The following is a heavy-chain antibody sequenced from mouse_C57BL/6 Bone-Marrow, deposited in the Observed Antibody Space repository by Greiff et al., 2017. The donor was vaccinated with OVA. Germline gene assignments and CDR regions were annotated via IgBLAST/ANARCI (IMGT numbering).Heavy chain of an antibody. J-gene: IGHJ4*01. V-gene: IGHV1-55*01. CDR3: AREDYYGSSYYYAMDY. Sequence: VQLQQSGAELVKPGASVKMSCKASGYTFTSYWITWVKQRPGQGLEWIGDIYPGSGSTNYNEKFKSKATLTVDTSSSTAYMQLSSLTSEDSAVYYCAREDYYGSSYYYAMDYWGQGTSVTVSS. D-gene: IGHD1-1*01. CDR1: GYTFTSYW. CDR2: IYPGSGST.